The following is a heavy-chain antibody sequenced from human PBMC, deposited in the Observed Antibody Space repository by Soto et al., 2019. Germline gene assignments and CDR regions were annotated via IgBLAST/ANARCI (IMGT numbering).Heavy chain of an antibody. D-gene: IGHD2-21*01. J-gene: IGHJ6*02. V-gene: IGHV4-39*01. CDR2: AYYSGST. CDR3: ARHDWSRFYGMDV. Sequence: SETLSLTCSVSGSSIITSYYWGGIRKPPGKGLEWIGSAYYSGSTYYNPSLKSRVTIFVDTSKSQFSLILGSVTAADTAVYYCARHDWSRFYGMDVWGQGTTATVSS. CDR1: GSSIITSYY.